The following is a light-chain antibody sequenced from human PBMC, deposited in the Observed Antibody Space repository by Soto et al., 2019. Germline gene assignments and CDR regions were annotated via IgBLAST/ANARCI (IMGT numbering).Light chain of an antibody. J-gene: IGKJ4*01. V-gene: IGKV1-9*01. Sequence: DIEMTQSPSSLSASVGDRFTITFRSRQDIAIYLAWYQQKPGEAPKLLIYAASTLYGGVPSRFSGSGSGTDFALTITSLQAEDFATYYCQQLRMYPSTFGGGTKVDIK. CDR2: AAS. CDR1: QDIAIY. CDR3: QQLRMYPST.